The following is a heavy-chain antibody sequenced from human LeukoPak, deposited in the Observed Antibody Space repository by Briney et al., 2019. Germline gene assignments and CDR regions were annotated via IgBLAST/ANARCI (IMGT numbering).Heavy chain of an antibody. CDR2: IYPGASDI. Sequence: GESLKISCKDSGGYWIGWVRQMPGKGREWMGIIYPGASDIRYSPSFQGQVTISADGSISTAYLQWSSLKASDTAMYYCARCSTCARSSGYYDAFDIWGQGTMVTVSS. CDR1: GGYW. J-gene: IGHJ3*02. CDR3: ARCSTCARSSGYYDAFDI. D-gene: IGHD3-22*01. V-gene: IGHV5-51*01.